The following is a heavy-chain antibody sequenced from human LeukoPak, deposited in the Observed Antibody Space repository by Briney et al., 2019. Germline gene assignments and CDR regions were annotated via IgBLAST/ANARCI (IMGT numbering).Heavy chain of an antibody. J-gene: IGHJ4*02. D-gene: IGHD4/OR15-4a*01. Sequence: GGSLRLSCKASGFTFSRYWMHWVRQAPGKGLVWVSRINSDGSATTYADSVRGRFSISRDNAKNTVYLQMNSLRVGDTAEYYCARDYGGWGQGTLVTVSP. CDR3: ARDYGG. CDR1: GFTFSRYW. V-gene: IGHV3-74*01. CDR2: INSDGSAT.